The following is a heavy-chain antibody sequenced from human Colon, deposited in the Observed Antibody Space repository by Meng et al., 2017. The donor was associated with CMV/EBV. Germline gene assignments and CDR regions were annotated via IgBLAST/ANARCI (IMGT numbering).Heavy chain of an antibody. CDR2: IKQDGSEK. Sequence: GESLKISCAASGFTFDDYAMHWVRQAPGKGLEWVANIKQDGSEKYYVGSVRGRFTISRDNAKNSLYLQMNSLRAEDTAVYYCARAGISSSSMYNWVDSWGQGTLVTVSS. V-gene: IGHV3-7*01. CDR1: GFTFDDYA. J-gene: IGHJ5*01. D-gene: IGHD2/OR15-2a*01. CDR3: ARAGISSSSMYNWVDS.